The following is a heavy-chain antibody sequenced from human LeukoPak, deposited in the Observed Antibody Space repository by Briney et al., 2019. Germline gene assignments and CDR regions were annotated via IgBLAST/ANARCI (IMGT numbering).Heavy chain of an antibody. CDR3: ARVLWFGGIYYFDY. V-gene: IGHV3-7*04. CDR1: GFSFRNFW. J-gene: IGHJ4*02. D-gene: IGHD3-10*01. CDR2: IKEDGSDK. Sequence: GGSLRLSCAASGFSFRNFWMSWVRQAPGKGLEWVASIKEDGSDKYYVESVKGRFTISRENARNSLYLQMNSLRAEDTAVYYCARVLWFGGIYYFDYWGQGTLVTVSS.